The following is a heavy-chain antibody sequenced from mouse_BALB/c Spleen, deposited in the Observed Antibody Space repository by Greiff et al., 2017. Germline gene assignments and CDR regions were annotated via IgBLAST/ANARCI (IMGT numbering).Heavy chain of an antibody. CDR2: ISYDGSN. J-gene: IGHJ1*01. D-gene: IGHD2-14*01. CDR1: GYSITSGYY. Sequence: EVKLVESGPGLVKPSQSLSLTCSVTGYSITSGYYWNWIRQFPGNKLEWMGYISYDGSNNYNPSLKNRISITRDTSKNQFFLKLNSVTTEDTATYYCARATYDGLDYWYFDVWGAGTTVTVSS. V-gene: IGHV3-6*02. CDR3: ARATYDGLDYWYFDV.